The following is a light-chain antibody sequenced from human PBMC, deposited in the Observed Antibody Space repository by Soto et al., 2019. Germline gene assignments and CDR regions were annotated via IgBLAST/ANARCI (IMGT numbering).Light chain of an antibody. CDR2: DAS. Sequence: EIVLTQSPATLSLSPGERATLSCRASQSVSSYLAWYQHTPGQAPRLLIYDASNRATGIPARFSGSGSGTDFTLTISSLEPEDFAVYYCQQRTNWPLTFGGGTNVEIK. CDR1: QSVSSY. V-gene: IGKV3-11*01. CDR3: QQRTNWPLT. J-gene: IGKJ4*02.